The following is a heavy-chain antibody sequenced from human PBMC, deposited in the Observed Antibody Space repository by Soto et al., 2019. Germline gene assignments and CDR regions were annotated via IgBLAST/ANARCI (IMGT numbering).Heavy chain of an antibody. D-gene: IGHD2-2*02. CDR2: INPNSGGT. CDR1: GYTFTGYY. V-gene: IGHV1-2*04. CDR3: ARDQLLVVPAARPYYYGMDV. Sequence: ASVKVSCKASGYTFTGYYMHWVRQAPGQGLEWMGWINPNSGGTNYAQKFQGWVTMTRDTSISTAYMELSRLRSDDTAVYYCARDQLLVVPAARPYYYGMDVWGQGTTVTVSS. J-gene: IGHJ6*02.